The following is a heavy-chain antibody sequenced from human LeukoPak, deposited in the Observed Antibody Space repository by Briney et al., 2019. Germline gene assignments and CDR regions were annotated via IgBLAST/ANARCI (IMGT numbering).Heavy chain of an antibody. V-gene: IGHV1-2*02. CDR2: INPNRGGT. CDR3: ARDEGIIRFLEWLPRDYFDY. Sequence: GASVKVSCKASGYSFTGWHMHWVRQAPAQGLEWMGWINPNRGGTNYAQKFQGRVTMTGDTSISTAYMELSRLRADDTAVYYCARDEGIIRFLEWLPRDYFDYWGQGTLVTVSS. J-gene: IGHJ4*02. D-gene: IGHD3-3*01. CDR1: GYSFTGWH.